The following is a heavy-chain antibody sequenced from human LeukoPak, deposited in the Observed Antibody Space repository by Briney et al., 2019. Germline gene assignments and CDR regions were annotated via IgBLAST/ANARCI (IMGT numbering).Heavy chain of an antibody. Sequence: GGSLRLSCAASGFTFSSSAMSWVRQAPGKGLEWVSAISGSGGSTYYADSVKGRFTISRDNSKNTLYLQMNSLRAEDTAVYYCAASSFYDSSGYYYDFDYWGQGTLVTVSS. J-gene: IGHJ4*02. D-gene: IGHD3-22*01. CDR3: AASSFYDSSGYYYDFDY. V-gene: IGHV3-23*01. CDR1: GFTFSSSA. CDR2: ISGSGGST.